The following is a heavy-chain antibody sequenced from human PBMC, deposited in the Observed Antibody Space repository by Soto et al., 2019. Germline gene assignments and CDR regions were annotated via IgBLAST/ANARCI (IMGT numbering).Heavy chain of an antibody. D-gene: IGHD1-1*01. CDR2: LSYNGGT. J-gene: IGHJ4*01. V-gene: IGHV4-59*07. Sequence: PSDTQCHTCTVSVHSPSNNYWCWIRHAPSKGPEWLGYLSYNGGTNHNPSLQGRATMSVDTSQNPFSLNLNSVTAAHTAVYYCRRPESCQLFDYRG. CDR1: VHSPSNNY. CDR3: RRPESCQLFDY.